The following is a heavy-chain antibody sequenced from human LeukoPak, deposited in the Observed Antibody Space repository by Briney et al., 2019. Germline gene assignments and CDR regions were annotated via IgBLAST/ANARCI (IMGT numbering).Heavy chain of an antibody. CDR3: ASSRGYSYGHPVAFDI. CDR2: INHSGST. CDR1: GGSFRGYY. V-gene: IGHV4-34*01. Sequence: SETLSLTCAVYGGSFRGYYWSWIRQPPGKGLEWIGEINHSGSTNYNPSLKSRVTISVDTSKNQFSLKLSSVTAADTAVYYCASSRGYSYGHPVAFDIWGQGTMVTVSS. D-gene: IGHD5-18*01. J-gene: IGHJ3*02.